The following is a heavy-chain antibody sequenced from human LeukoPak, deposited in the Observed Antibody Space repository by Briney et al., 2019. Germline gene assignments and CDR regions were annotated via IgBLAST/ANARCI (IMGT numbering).Heavy chain of an antibody. D-gene: IGHD6-13*01. Sequence: PSETLSLTCSVSGGSIRGGTYYWGWIRQPPGKGLEWIGTIYYTGSTYYNPSLKSRVTISVDTSKNQFSLKLRSVTAADTAVYYCARVSYSRSYDYWYFDLWGRGTLVTVSS. J-gene: IGHJ2*01. CDR3: ARVSYSRSYDYWYFDL. CDR2: IYYTGST. CDR1: GGSIRGGTYY. V-gene: IGHV4-39*07.